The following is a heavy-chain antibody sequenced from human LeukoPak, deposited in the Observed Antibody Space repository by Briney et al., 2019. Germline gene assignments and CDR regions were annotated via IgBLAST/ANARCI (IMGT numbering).Heavy chain of an antibody. D-gene: IGHD3-10*01. CDR2: IYYSGST. J-gene: IGHJ3*02. Sequence: SETLSLTCTVSGGSISSYYWSWIRQPPGKGLEWIGYIYYSGSTNYNPSLKSRVTISVNTSKNQFSLKLSSVTAADTAVYYCAREGWSYGSGSYSGAFDIWGQGTMVTVSS. CDR1: GGSISSYY. CDR3: AREGWSYGSGSYSGAFDI. V-gene: IGHV4-59*01.